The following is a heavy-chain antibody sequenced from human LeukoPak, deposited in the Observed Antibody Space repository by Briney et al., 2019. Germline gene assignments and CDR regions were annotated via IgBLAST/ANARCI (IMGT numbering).Heavy chain of an antibody. Sequence: ASVKVSCKASGYTFTGYFIHWVRQAPGQGLEWMGWINPNSGATNHAQRFQDRVTMTRDTSISTAYMELSRLRSDDTAVYYCARSSGWYGSWFDPWGQGTLVTVSS. D-gene: IGHD6-19*01. CDR1: GYTFTGYF. J-gene: IGHJ5*02. CDR3: ARSSGWYGSWFDP. CDR2: INPNSGAT. V-gene: IGHV1-2*02.